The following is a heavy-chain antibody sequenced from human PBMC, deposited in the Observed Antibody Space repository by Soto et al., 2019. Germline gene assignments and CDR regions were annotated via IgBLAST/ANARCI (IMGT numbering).Heavy chain of an antibody. Sequence: QPGGSLRLSCSPSGFTFGDYAMNWFRQAPGKGLEWVGFIKSKAFGGTPEYAASVKGRFTISRDDSKSIAYLQMNSPRAEDTAVYYCAKDRTVTGWVQYDMDVWGPGTTVTVSS. V-gene: IGHV3-49*03. CDR2: IKSKAFGGTP. J-gene: IGHJ6*02. D-gene: IGHD4-17*01. CDR3: AKDRTVTGWVQYDMDV. CDR1: GFTFGDYA.